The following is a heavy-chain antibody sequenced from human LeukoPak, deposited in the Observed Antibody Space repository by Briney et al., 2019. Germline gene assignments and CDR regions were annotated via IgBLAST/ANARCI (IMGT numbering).Heavy chain of an antibody. D-gene: IGHD1-1*01. V-gene: IGHV3-48*02. CDR3: ARSTGNFDY. CDR2: ISGSSSTM. J-gene: IGHJ4*02. Sequence: GGSLRLSCAASGFSFSNYWMHWVRQAPGKGLEWVSYISGSSSTMYYADSVKGRFTISRDNAKNSLYLQMNSLRDEDTAVYYCARSTGNFDYWGQGTLVTVSS. CDR1: GFSFSNYW.